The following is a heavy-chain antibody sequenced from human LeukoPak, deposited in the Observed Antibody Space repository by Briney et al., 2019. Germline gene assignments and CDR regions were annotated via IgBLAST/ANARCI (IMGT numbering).Heavy chain of an antibody. V-gene: IGHV3-7*04. J-gene: IGHJ6*02. Sequence: QPGGSLRLSCAASGFTFSRFWMIWVRQAPGKGLEWVANINQDGSEKYYVDSVKGRFIISRDKVKNSLYLQMNSLRAEDTAVYYCARAPYYYGMDVWGQGTTVTVSS. CDR3: ARAPYYYGMDV. CDR1: GFTFSRFW. CDR2: INQDGSEK.